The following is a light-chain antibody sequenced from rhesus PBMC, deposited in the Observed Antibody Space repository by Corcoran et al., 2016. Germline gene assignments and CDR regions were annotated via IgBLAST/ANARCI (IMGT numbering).Light chain of an antibody. J-gene: IGKJ2*01. V-gene: IGKV3-24*04. CDR2: GAS. Sequence: EIVVTQSPATLALSPGERATLSCRPSQSVSSYLTWYQQKLGRAPRRRIYGASTRATGVPDRFSGSGSGTEFTLTISGLELEDVGGYFCLQSSKWPYTFGQGTKVEIK. CDR3: LQSSKWPYT. CDR1: QSVSSY.